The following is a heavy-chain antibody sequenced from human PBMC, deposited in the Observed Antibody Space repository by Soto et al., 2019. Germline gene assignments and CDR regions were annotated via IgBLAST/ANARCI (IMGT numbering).Heavy chain of an antibody. V-gene: IGHV1-2*04. D-gene: IGHD4-17*01. CDR1: VYTFTGYY. CDR3: ARSYGGNSLSYYGMDV. CDR2: INPNSGGT. Sequence: ASVTVSCKASVYTFTGYYMHWVRQAPGQGLEWMGWINPNSGGTNYAQKFQGWVTMTRDTSISTAYMELSRLRSDDTAVYYCARSYGGNSLSYYGMDVWGQGTTVTVS. J-gene: IGHJ6*02.